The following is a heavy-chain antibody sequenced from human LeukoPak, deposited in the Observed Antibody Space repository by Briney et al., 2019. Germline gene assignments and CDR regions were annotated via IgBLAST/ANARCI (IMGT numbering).Heavy chain of an antibody. Sequence: GGSLRLSCAASGFTFSSYAMSWVRQAPGKGLEWVSAISGSGGSTYYADSVKGRFTISRDNSKNTLYLQMNSLRAEDTAVYYCAKEILRRYCTNGVCYGCFDYWGQGTLVTVSS. CDR2: ISGSGGST. CDR3: AKEILRRYCTNGVCYGCFDY. D-gene: IGHD2-8*01. J-gene: IGHJ4*02. CDR1: GFTFSSYA. V-gene: IGHV3-23*01.